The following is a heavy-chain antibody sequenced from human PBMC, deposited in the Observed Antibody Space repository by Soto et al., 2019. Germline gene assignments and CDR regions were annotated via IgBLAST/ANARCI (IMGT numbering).Heavy chain of an antibody. J-gene: IGHJ4*02. CDR3: AHPNRDSSSSPISFDY. CDR2: IYWDDDK. D-gene: IGHD6-6*01. V-gene: IGHV2-5*02. Sequence: QITLKESGPTLVKPTQTLTLTCTFSVFSLSTSGVGVGWIRQPPGKALEWLALIYWDDDKRYSPSLKSRLTITKDTSNNQVVLTMTNMDPVDTATYYCAHPNRDSSSSPISFDYWGQGTLVTVSS. CDR1: VFSLSTSGVG.